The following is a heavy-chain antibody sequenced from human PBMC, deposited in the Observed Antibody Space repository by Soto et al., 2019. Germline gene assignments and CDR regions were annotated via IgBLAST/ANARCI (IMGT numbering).Heavy chain of an antibody. D-gene: IGHD3-22*01. CDR1: GFTFSSYG. CDR2: IWYDGSNK. Sequence: VQLVESGGGVVQPGRSLRLSCAASGFTFSSYGMHWVRQAPGKGLEWVAVIWYDGSNKYYADSVKGRFTISRDNSKNTLYLQMNSLRAEDTAVYYCARDVTRYYYDSSGTLAYWGQGTLVTVSS. J-gene: IGHJ4*02. V-gene: IGHV3-33*01. CDR3: ARDVTRYYYDSSGTLAY.